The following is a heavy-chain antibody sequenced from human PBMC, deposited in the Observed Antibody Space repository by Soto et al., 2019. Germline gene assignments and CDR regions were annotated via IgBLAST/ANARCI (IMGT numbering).Heavy chain of an antibody. CDR2: INAGNGNT. D-gene: IGHD3-16*01. Sequence: QVQLVQSGAEVKKPGASVKVSCKASGYTFTTYAMHWVRQPPGQRLEWMGWINAGNGNTKYSQKFQGRVTITRDTSASTAYMELSSLRSEDTAVYYCARGSPLWGDYWGQGTLVTVSS. J-gene: IGHJ4*02. CDR3: ARGSPLWGDY. CDR1: GYTFTTYA. V-gene: IGHV1-3*01.